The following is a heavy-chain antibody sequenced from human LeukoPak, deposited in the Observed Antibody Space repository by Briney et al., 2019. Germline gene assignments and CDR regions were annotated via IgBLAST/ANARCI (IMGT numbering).Heavy chain of an antibody. D-gene: IGHD3-9*01. CDR3: ARGRLSAGYRIDY. J-gene: IGHJ4*02. Sequence: MPSETLSLTCTVSGGSISSYYWSWIRQPPGKGLEWIGYIYYSGSTNYNPSLKSRVTISVDTSKNQFSLKLSSVTAADTAVYYCARGRLSAGYRIDYWGQGTLVTVSS. CDR1: GGSISSYY. V-gene: IGHV4-59*01. CDR2: IYYSGST.